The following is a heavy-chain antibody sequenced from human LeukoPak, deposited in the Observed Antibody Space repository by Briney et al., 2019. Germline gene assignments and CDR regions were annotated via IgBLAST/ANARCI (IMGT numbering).Heavy chain of an antibody. V-gene: IGHV1-46*01. Sequence: ASVKVSCKASGYTFTSYYMHWVRQAPGQGLEWMGIINPSGGSTSYAQKFQGRVTMTRDTSTSTVYMELSSLRSEDTAVYYCARSAQVPAAIYRSYFDYWGQGTLVTVSS. J-gene: IGHJ4*02. D-gene: IGHD2-2*01. CDR2: INPSGGST. CDR3: ARSAQVPAAIYRSYFDY. CDR1: GYTFTSYY.